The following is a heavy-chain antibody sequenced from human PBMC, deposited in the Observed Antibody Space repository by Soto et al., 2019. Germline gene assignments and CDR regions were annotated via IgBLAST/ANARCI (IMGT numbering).Heavy chain of an antibody. V-gene: IGHV4-31*03. CDR3: ARVRTFYAP. CDR2: ISDRGTA. CDR1: GGSINSGGYY. D-gene: IGHD2-2*01. Sequence: SETLSLTCSVSGGSINSGGYYWSWIRQHPGKGLEWIGSISDRGTAYYNPSLRSRISISIHTSKNQFSLKVRSVTAADAAVFYCARVRTFYAPWGQGAMLTVSS. J-gene: IGHJ5*02.